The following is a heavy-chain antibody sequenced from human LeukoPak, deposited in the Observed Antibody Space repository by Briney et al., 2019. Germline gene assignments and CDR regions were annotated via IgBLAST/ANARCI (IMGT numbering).Heavy chain of an antibody. CDR1: GASINSHY. D-gene: IGHD3-10*01. V-gene: IGHV4-4*07. CDR2: IYISGST. J-gene: IGHJ3*02. Sequence: SETLSLTCTVSGASINSHYWSWIRQPAGKGLEWIGRIYISGSTNYNSSLQSRVTMSVDTSKNQFSLKLTSVTAADTAVYYCARRPQYYYGSGSYPNAFDISGQGTMVTVSS. CDR3: ARRPQYYYGSGSYPNAFDI.